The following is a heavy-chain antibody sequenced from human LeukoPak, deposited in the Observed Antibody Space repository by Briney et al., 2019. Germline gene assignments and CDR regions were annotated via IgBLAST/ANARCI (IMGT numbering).Heavy chain of an antibody. V-gene: IGHV4-39*01. CDR2: IYYSGST. CDR1: GGSISTSSYY. J-gene: IGHJ4*02. D-gene: IGHD1-26*01. Sequence: PSETLSLTCTVSGGSISTSSYYWGWIRQPPGKGLEWIGSIYYSGSTYYNPPLKSRVTISVDTSKNQFSLKLSSVTAADTAVYYCARHGDGESGSYYPLGYWGQGTLVTVSS. CDR3: ARHGDGESGSYYPLGY.